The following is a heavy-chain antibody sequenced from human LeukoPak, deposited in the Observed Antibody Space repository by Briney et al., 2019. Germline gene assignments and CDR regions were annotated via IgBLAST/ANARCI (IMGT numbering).Heavy chain of an antibody. CDR1: GFTFSSYS. Sequence: GGSLRLSCAASGFTFSSYSMNWVRQAPGKGLEWVSYISSSSSTINYADSVKGRFTISRDNAKNSLFLQMSSLRAEDTAVYYCARWTTLTTKALDYWGQGTLVTVS. D-gene: IGHD4-17*01. V-gene: IGHV3-48*04. J-gene: IGHJ4*02. CDR3: ARWTTLTTKALDY. CDR2: ISSSSSTI.